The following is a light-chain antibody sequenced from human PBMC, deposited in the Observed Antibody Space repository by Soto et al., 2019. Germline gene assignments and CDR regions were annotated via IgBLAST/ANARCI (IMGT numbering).Light chain of an antibody. Sequence: EIVLTQSPGTLSLSPGERAILSCRASQSVSSDSLAWYRQKPGQAPRLLVYDASSRATGIPDRFSGSGSGTDFTLTISRLEPEDFAVYYCQQYVSAPRTFGQGTKVEIK. CDR1: QSVSSDS. V-gene: IGKV3-20*01. CDR3: QQYVSAPRT. CDR2: DAS. J-gene: IGKJ1*01.